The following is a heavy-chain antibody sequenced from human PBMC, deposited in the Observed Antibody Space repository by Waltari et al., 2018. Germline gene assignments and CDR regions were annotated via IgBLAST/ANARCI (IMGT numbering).Heavy chain of an antibody. V-gene: IGHV3-30*18. CDR1: GFTFSSYG. Sequence: QVQLVESGGGVVQPGRSLRFSCASSGFTFSSYGTHWVRQAPGKGLEWVAVISYDGSNKYYADSVKGRFTISRDNSKNTLYLQMNSLRAEDTAVYYCAKDGVAGMSYWGQGTLVTVSS. J-gene: IGHJ4*02. D-gene: IGHD6-19*01. CDR2: ISYDGSNK. CDR3: AKDGVAGMSY.